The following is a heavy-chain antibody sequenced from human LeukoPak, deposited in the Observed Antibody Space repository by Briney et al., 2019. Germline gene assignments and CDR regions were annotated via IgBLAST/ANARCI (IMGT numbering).Heavy chain of an antibody. CDR1: GFTFSSYG. D-gene: IGHD3-22*01. CDR3: AKDLDHYDSSGYYDY. Sequence: GGSLRLSGAASGFTFSSYGMHWVRQAPGKGLEWVAVIWYDGSNKYYADSVKGRFTISRDNSKNTLYLQMNSLRAEDTAVYYCAKDLDHYDSSGYYDYWGQGTLVTVSS. J-gene: IGHJ4*02. V-gene: IGHV3-33*06. CDR2: IWYDGSNK.